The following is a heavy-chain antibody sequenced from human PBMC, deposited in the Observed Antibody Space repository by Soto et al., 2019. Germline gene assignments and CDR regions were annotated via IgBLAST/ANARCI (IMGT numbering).Heavy chain of an antibody. J-gene: IGHJ6*02. V-gene: IGHV4-61*01. CDR3: ARDLSMDV. CDR1: GASVSSPTYY. Sequence: SETLSLTCTVSGASVSSPTYYWSWIRQPPGRGLEWIGYIYYSGSTNYNPSLKSRVTISVDTSKNQFSLKLSSVTAADTAVYYCARDLSMDVWGQGTRVTVSS. CDR2: IYYSGST.